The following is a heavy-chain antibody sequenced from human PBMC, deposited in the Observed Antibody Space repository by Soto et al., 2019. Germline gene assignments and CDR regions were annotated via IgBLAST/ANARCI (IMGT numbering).Heavy chain of an antibody. CDR1: GFSLNYYT. CDR2: FNGGYSRT. D-gene: IGHD1-26*01. V-gene: IGHV3-23*01. J-gene: IGHJ4*02. CDR3: AKDFKWADPGHILFDY. Sequence: GGSLRLSCFASGFSLNYYTIGWVRQAPGKGLEWVSSFNGGYSRTYYADSVKGRFTISSDDFNNIVYLQMNDLRTEDTAVYYCAKDFKWADPGHILFDYWGQGTLVTVSS.